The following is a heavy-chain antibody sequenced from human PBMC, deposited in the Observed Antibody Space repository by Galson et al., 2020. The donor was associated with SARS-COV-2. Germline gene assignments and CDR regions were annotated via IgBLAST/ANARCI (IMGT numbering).Heavy chain of an antibody. J-gene: IGHJ5*02. Sequence: SETLSLTCAVSGDSISSNYWWNWVRQPPGKRLAWTGKTYHRGNTIHNPSLKSRITISIDKSRNQFSLKLNSVTAADTAVYYCARSDTVQRFLRIDLWGQGTLVTVSS. V-gene: IGHV4-4*02. CDR2: TYHRGNT. CDR1: GDSISSNYW. CDR3: ARSDTVQRFLRIDL.